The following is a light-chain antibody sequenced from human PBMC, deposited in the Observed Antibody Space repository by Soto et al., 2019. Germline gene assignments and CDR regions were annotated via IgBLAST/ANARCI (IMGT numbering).Light chain of an antibody. Sequence: DIQMTQSPSSLSASIGDRVTITCRASQGINNWLAWYEQKPGKAPKSLIYNASSLQSGAPSRFSGSGSGTDFTLTINSLQPEDFATYFCQQYSTYPITFGQGTRLEIK. CDR2: NAS. V-gene: IGKV1D-16*01. J-gene: IGKJ5*01. CDR3: QQYSTYPIT. CDR1: QGINNW.